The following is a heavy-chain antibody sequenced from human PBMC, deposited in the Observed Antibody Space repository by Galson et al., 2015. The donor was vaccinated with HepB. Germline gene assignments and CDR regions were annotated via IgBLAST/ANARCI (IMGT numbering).Heavy chain of an antibody. CDR1: GFTFTSSA. V-gene: IGHV1-58*01. D-gene: IGHD6-19*01. CDR2: IVIGSGNT. J-gene: IGHJ6*04. Sequence: SVKVSCKASGFTFTSSAVQWVRQARGQRLEWIGWIVIGSGNTNYAQKFQERVTITRDMSTSTAYMELSSLRSEDTAVYYCAADWGSSGWSLEGDVWGKGTTVTVSS. CDR3: AADWGSSGWSLEGDV.